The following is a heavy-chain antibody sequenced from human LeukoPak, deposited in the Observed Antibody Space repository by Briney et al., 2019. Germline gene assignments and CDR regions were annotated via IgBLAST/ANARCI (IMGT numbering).Heavy chain of an antibody. CDR2: INPNSGGT. Sequence: ASVKVSCKASGYTFTVYYMHWVRQAPGQGLEWMGWINPNSGGTNYAQTFQGRVTMTRDTSISTAYMELSRLRSDDTAVYYCARGGHIVVVTAIFWGQGTLVTVSS. J-gene: IGHJ4*02. CDR1: GYTFTVYY. CDR3: ARGGHIVVVTAIF. V-gene: IGHV1-2*02. D-gene: IGHD2-21*02.